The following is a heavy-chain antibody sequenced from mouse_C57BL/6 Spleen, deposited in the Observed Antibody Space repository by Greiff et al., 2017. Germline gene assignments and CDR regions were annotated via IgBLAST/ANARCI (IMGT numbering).Heavy chain of an antibody. CDR1: GFTFSSYA. Sequence: EVKLMESGGGLVKPGGSLTLSCAASGFTFSSYAMSWVRQTPEKWLEWVATISDGGSYTYYPDNLKGRFTISRDKSKKNLYLQMNLLKSEDTALYYCAIYQDYFGSSTGFAYWGPWTLVTVSA. V-gene: IGHV5-4*03. CDR3: AIYQDYFGSSTGFAY. D-gene: IGHD1-1*01. J-gene: IGHJ3*01. CDR2: ISDGGSYT.